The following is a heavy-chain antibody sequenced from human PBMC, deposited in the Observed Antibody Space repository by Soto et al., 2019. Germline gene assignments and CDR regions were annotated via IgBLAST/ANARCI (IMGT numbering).Heavy chain of an antibody. CDR2: IIPNYGTA. J-gene: IGHJ6*03. CDR3: ARVRQLVGYFYYYMDV. CDR1: GGTFSSYA. Sequence: SVKVSCKASGGTFSSYAISWVRQAPGQGLEWMGGIIPNYGTANYAEKFQGRVTMTADESTSTAYMELRGLRSDDTAVYYCARVRQLVGYFYYYMDVWGNGTTVTVSS. D-gene: IGHD6-6*01. V-gene: IGHV1-69*13.